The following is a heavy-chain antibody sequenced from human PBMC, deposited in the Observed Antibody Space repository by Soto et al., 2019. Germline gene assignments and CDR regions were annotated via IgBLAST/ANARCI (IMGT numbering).Heavy chain of an antibody. CDR2: ISYDGSNK. CDR1: GFTFSSYG. V-gene: IGHV3-30*18. CDR3: AKVHYYDSSGYYLDYYGMDV. J-gene: IGHJ6*02. D-gene: IGHD3-22*01. Sequence: PGGSLRLSCAASGFTFSSYGMHWVRQAPGKGLEWVAVISYDGSNKYYADSVKGRFTISRDNSKNTLYLQMNSLRAEDTAVYYCAKVHYYDSSGYYLDYYGMDVWGQGTTVTVSS.